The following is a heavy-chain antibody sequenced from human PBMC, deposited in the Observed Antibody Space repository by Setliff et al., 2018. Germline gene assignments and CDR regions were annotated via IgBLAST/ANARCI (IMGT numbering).Heavy chain of an antibody. J-gene: IGHJ4*02. V-gene: IGHV4-39*07. Sequence: SETLSLTCTVSGGSVSNSGFLWGWLRQAPGKGLEWIGNIYDSGSSNYNPSLKSRVTISVDTSKNQFSLKLSSVTAADTAVYYCARGRNVAARLLDSWGQGARVTVSS. D-gene: IGHD6-6*01. CDR3: ARGRNVAARLLDS. CDR1: GGSVSNSGFL. CDR2: IYDSGSS.